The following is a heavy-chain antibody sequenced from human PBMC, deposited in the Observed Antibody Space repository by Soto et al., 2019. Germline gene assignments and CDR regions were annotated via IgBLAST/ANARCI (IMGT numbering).Heavy chain of an antibody. Sequence: GESLKISCKGSGYSFTSYWIGWVRQMPGKGLEWMGIIYPGDSDTRYSPSLQGQVTISADKSISTAYLQWSSLKASDTAMYYCARPDWGPGIAVAAPRYWGQGTLVTVSS. CDR3: ARPDWGPGIAVAAPRY. D-gene: IGHD6-19*01. CDR1: GYSFTSYW. J-gene: IGHJ4*02. CDR2: IYPGDSDT. V-gene: IGHV5-51*01.